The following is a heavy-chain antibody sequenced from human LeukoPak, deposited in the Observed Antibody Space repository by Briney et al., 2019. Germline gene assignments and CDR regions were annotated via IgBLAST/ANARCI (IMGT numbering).Heavy chain of an antibody. CDR3: AKSPFIAVAGPLAY. V-gene: IGHV3-20*04. Sequence: GGSLRLSCAASGFTFDDYGMSWVRQAPGKGLEWVSGINWNGGSTGYADSVKGRFTISRDNAKNSLYLQMNSLRAEDTALYYCAKSPFIAVAGPLAYWGQGTLVTVSS. D-gene: IGHD6-19*01. CDR1: GFTFDDYG. J-gene: IGHJ4*02. CDR2: INWNGGST.